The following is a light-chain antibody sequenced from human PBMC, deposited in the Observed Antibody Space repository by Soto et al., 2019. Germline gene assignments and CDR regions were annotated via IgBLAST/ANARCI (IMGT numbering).Light chain of an antibody. CDR2: QDS. V-gene: IGLV3-1*01. Sequence: SYELTQHPSVSVSPGQTASITCSGDKLGDKYACWYQQKPGQSPVLVIYQDSKRTSGIPERFSGSNSGNTATLTISGTQAMDEADYYCQAWDSSTVVFGGGTKVTVL. CDR3: QAWDSSTVV. CDR1: KLGDKY. J-gene: IGLJ2*01.